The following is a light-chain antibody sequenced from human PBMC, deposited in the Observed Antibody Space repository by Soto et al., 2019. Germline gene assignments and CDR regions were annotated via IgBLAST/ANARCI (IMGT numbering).Light chain of an antibody. V-gene: IGLV2-8*01. Sequence: QSVLTQPPSASGSPGQAVAISCTGTSSDVGGYNYVSLYQQHPGKAPKLLIYEVTKRPSGVPDRFSGSKSGNTASLTVSGLQAEDEADYYCCSYGGNDNYVFGTGTKVTVL. CDR3: CSYGGNDNYV. J-gene: IGLJ1*01. CDR2: EVT. CDR1: SSDVGGYNY.